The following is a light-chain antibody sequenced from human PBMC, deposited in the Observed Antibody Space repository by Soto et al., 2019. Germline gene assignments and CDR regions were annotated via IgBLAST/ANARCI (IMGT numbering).Light chain of an antibody. CDR2: DVS. CDR3: SSYTSSSTVV. J-gene: IGLJ2*01. CDR1: SSDVGGYNY. V-gene: IGLV2-14*01. Sequence: QSALTQPASVSGSPGPSMTITCTGTSSDVGGYNYVSWYQQHPGKAPKLMIYDVSNRPSGVSNRFSGSKSGNTASLTISGLQAEDEADYYCSSYTSSSTVVFGGGTKLTV.